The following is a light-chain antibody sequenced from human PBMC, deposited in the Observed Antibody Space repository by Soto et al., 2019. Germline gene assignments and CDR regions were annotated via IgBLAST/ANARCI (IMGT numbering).Light chain of an antibody. CDR2: GAS. Sequence: EIVLTQFPGTRSLSPGERATLSCMASQSVSSNYLAWYQQRPGQPPNLLIFGASNRAPGIPDRFSGSGSGTDFTLTISRLEPEDFAVYYCQQDGSSIKTFGQGTKVDTK. V-gene: IGKV3-20*01. CDR3: QQDGSSIKT. CDR1: QSVSSNY. J-gene: IGKJ1*01.